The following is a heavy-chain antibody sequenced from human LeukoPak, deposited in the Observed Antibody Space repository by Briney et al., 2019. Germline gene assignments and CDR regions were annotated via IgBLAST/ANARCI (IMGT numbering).Heavy chain of an antibody. CDR2: INQNGGEK. CDR1: GFTFSGYW. J-gene: IGHJ4*02. CDR3: ARYRHLGY. V-gene: IGHV3-7*01. Sequence: TGGSLRLSCADSGFTFSGYWMNWVRQAPGKGLEWVANINQNGGEKYYVDSVKGRFTISRDNGKNSLYLQMNSLRAKDTAVYYCARYRHLGYWGQGTLVTVSS.